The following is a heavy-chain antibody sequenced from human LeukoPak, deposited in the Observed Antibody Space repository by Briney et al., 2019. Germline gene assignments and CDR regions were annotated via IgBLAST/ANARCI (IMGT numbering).Heavy chain of an antibody. D-gene: IGHD5-18*01. J-gene: IGHJ6*03. Sequence: ASVKVSCKASGGTFSSYAISWVRQAPGQGLEWMGRIIPIFGTANYAQKFQGRVTITTDESTSTAYMELSSLRSENTAVYYCAKTPDTASYYYYYYMDVWGKGTTVTVSS. CDR3: AKTPDTASYYYYYYMDV. CDR1: GGTFSSYA. CDR2: IIPIFGTA. V-gene: IGHV1-69*05.